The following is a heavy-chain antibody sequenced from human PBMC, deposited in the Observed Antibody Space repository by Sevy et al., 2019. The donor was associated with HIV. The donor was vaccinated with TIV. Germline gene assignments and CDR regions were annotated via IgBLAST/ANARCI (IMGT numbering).Heavy chain of an antibody. CDR2: IYYSGST. CDR3: ARAANPPYYYSSGSYYTDNYYYYGMDV. V-gene: IGHV4-59*01. J-gene: IGHJ6*02. Sequence: SETLSLTCTVSGGSISSYYWSWIRQPPGKGLEWIGYIYYSGSTNYNPSLKSRVTISVDTSKNQFSLKLSSVTAADTAVYYCARAANPPYYYSSGSYYTDNYYYYGMDVWGQGTTVTVSS. CDR1: GGSISSYY. D-gene: IGHD3-10*01.